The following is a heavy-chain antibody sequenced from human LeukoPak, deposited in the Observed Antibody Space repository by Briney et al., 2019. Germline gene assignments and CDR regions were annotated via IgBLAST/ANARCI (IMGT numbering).Heavy chain of an antibody. J-gene: IGHJ6*02. CDR1: GGSISSSSYY. D-gene: IGHD3-22*01. CDR3: ARGVVNYYYAMDA. CDR2: IYYSGST. Sequence: SETLSLTCSVSGGSISSSSYYWGWIRQPPGKGLEWIGSIYYSGSTYYNPSLKSRVIISVDTSKNQFSLKLSSVTAADTAVYYCARGVVNYYYAMDAWGQGTTVTVSS. V-gene: IGHV4-39*01.